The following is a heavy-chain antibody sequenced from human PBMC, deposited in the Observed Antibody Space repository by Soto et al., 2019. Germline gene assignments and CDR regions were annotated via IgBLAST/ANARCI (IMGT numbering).Heavy chain of an antibody. Sequence: SSETLSLTCTVSGGSISTYYWSGIRQPPGKGLEWIGYIYYSGSTSYNPSLKSRVTISVDTSKNQFSLKLRSVTAADTAVYYCASDRSSGWDQGYGMDVWGQGTTVTVSS. CDR3: ASDRSSGWDQGYGMDV. V-gene: IGHV4-59*01. CDR1: GGSISTYY. CDR2: IYYSGST. J-gene: IGHJ6*02. D-gene: IGHD6-19*01.